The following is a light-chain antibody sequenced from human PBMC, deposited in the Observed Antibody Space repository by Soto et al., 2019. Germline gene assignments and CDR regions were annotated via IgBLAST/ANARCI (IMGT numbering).Light chain of an antibody. V-gene: IGKV2-28*01. CDR2: LGS. CDR1: QSLLHSNGYNY. Sequence: DIVMTQSPLSLPVTPGEPASISCRSSQSLLHSNGYNYLDWYMQKPGQSPQLLIYLGSNRASGVPDRFSGSGSGTDFTLRITRVEAEDVGVYYCMQALQAPRFCQGTKVDIK. J-gene: IGKJ1*01. CDR3: MQALQAPR.